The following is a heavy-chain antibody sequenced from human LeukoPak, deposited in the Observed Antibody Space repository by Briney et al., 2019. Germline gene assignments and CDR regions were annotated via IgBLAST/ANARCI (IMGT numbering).Heavy chain of an antibody. D-gene: IGHD3-22*01. V-gene: IGHV3-21*01. CDR2: ISSSSSYI. Sequence: GGSLRLSCAASGFTFSSYSMNWVRQAPGKGLEWVSSISSSSSYIYYADSVKGRFTISRDNAKNSLYLQMNSLRAEDTAVYYCAREREYYYDSYDYYRDYWGQGTLVTVSS. J-gene: IGHJ4*02. CDR3: AREREYYYDSYDYYRDY. CDR1: GFTFSSYS.